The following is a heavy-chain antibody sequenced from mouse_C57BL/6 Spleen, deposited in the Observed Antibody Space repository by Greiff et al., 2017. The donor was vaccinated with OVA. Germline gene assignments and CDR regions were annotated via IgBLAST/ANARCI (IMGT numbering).Heavy chain of an antibody. V-gene: IGHV5-9-1*02. J-gene: IGHJ3*01. CDR2: ISSGGDYI. CDR3: TRDILRSPFAY. CDR1: GFTFSSYA. Sequence: EVMLVESGAGLVKPGGSLKLSCAASGFTFSSYAMSWVRQTPEKRLEWVAYISSGGDYIYYADTVKGRFTISRDNARNTLYLQMSSLKSEDTAMYYCTRDILRSPFAYWGQGTLVTVSA. D-gene: IGHD1-1*01.